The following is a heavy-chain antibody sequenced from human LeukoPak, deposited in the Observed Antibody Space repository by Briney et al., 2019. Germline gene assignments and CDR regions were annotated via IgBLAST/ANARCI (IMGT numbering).Heavy chain of an antibody. Sequence: SETLSLTCTVSGGSISSYYWSWIRQPPGKGLEWIGYIYYSGSTNYNPSLKSRVTISVDTSKNQFSLKLSSVTAADTAVYYCARGTYNTSPPDLWGQGTMVTVSS. CDR3: ARGTYNTSPPDL. J-gene: IGHJ3*01. CDR1: GGSISSYY. V-gene: IGHV4-59*01. D-gene: IGHD1-14*01. CDR2: IYYSGST.